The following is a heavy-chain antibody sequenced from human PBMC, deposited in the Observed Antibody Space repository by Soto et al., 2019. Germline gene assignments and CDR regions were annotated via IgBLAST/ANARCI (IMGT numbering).Heavy chain of an antibody. CDR3: AGRYGYSFDY. CDR1: GGSISSYY. CDR2: IYYSGST. D-gene: IGHD1-1*01. J-gene: IGHJ4*02. V-gene: IGHV4-59*08. Sequence: QVQLQESGPGLVKPSETLSLTCTVSGGSISSYYWSWIRQPPGKGLEWIGYIYYSGSTNYNPSLKSRFTISVDTSKIHFSLKLSSVTAADTALYYCAGRYGYSFDYWGQGTLVTVSS.